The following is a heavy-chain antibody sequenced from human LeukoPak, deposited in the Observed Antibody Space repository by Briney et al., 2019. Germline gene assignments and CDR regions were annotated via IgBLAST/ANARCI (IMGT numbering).Heavy chain of an antibody. CDR3: ARGAHYYDSSGLDY. J-gene: IGHJ4*02. CDR2: IKQDGSEK. D-gene: IGHD3-22*01. V-gene: IGHV3-7*01. CDR1: GFTFSSYW. Sequence: GGSLRLSCAASGFTFSSYWMSWVRQAPGKGLEWVANIKQDGSEKYYVDSVKGRFTISRDNAKNSLYLQMNSLRAEDTAVYYCARGAHYYDSSGLDYWGQGTLVTVSS.